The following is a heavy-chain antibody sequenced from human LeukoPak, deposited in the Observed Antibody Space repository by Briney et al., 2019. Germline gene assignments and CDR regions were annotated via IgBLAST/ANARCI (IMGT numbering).Heavy chain of an antibody. V-gene: IGHV3-21*01. CDR2: ISTSSSYM. D-gene: IGHD1-1*01. CDR3: ATKYDTRYYYYYYMDV. CDR1: GFTFSSYN. J-gene: IGHJ6*03. Sequence: GGSLRLSCAASGFTFSSYNMNWVRQAPGKGLEWVSSISTSSSYMYYADSVKGRFTISRDNAKNSLYLQMNSLRADDTAVYYCATKYDTRYYYYYYMDVWGKGTTVTISS.